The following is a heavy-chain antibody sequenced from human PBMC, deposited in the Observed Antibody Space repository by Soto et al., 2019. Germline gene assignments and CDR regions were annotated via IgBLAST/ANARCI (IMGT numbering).Heavy chain of an antibody. J-gene: IGHJ2*01. V-gene: IGHV3-23*01. Sequence: EVQLLESGGGLVQPGGSLRLSCAASGFTFSHYAMCWVRQAPGKGLEWVSGISYSGAYYADSVKGRFTISRDNSKNTVYLQMDSLRAEDTAIYYCAKPRLRYWYFDLWGRGTPVTVSS. CDR3: AKPRLRYWYFDL. CDR1: GFTFSHYA. CDR2: ISYSGA.